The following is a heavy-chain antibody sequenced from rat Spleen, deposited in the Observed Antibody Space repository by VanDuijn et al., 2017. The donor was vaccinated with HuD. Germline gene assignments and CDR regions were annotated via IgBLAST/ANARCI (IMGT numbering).Heavy chain of an antibody. Sequence: EVQLVESDGDLVRPGRSLKLSCAASGFIFSDHYVAWVRQAPMKGLEWVASINYDGSSTFYRDSVRDRFTISRDNAKSSLYLQMNSLRSEDTATYYCVKEANYGGLMDVWGQGASVTVSS. CDR2: INYDGSST. CDR1: GFIFSDHY. V-gene: IGHV5-7*01. J-gene: IGHJ4*01. CDR3: VKEANYGGLMDV. D-gene: IGHD1-11*01.